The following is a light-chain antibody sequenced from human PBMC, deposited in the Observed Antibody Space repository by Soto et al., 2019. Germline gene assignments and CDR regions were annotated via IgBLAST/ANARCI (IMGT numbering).Light chain of an antibody. Sequence: EIVMTQSPATLSVSPGERATLSCRASQSLSSNLAWYQQKPGQAPRLLIYGASTRATGIPARFSGSGSGTEFTLTISSLQSEDFAVYDCQQYGNSPTWTFGQGTKVDI. J-gene: IGKJ1*01. CDR1: QSLSSN. CDR3: QQYGNSPTWT. CDR2: GAS. V-gene: IGKV3-15*01.